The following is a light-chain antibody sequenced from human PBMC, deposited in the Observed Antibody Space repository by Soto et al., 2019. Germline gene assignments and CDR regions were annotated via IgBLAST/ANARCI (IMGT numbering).Light chain of an antibody. Sequence: IQLTQSPSSLSASVGDTVTITCRASQAIGSYFAWYQQRPGTAPKLLIYSASTLHSGVPSRFSGSGSGTDFPLTISSLQPEDFATYYCQQVDSYPRTFGHGTTVEI. V-gene: IGKV1-9*01. J-gene: IGKJ3*01. CDR1: QAIGSY. CDR2: SAS. CDR3: QQVDSYPRT.